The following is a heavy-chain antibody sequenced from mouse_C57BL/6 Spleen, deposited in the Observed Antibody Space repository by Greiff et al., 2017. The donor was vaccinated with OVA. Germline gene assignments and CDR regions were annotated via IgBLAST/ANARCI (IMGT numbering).Heavy chain of an antibody. D-gene: IGHD1-1*01. J-gene: IGHJ4*01. CDR1: GFTFSDAW. CDR3: TPTTVVAQGAMDY. V-gene: IGHV6-6*01. Sequence: EVKVEESGGGLVQPGGSMKLSCAASGFTFSDAWMDWVRQSPEKGLEWVAEIRNKANNHATYYAESVKGRFTISRDDSKSSVYLQMNSLRAEDTGIYYCTPTTVVAQGAMDYWGQGTSVTVSS. CDR2: IRNKANNHAT.